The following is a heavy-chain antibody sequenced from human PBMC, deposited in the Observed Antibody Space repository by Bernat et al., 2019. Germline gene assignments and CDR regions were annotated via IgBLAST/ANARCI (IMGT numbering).Heavy chain of an antibody. Sequence: QVQLVESGGGVVQPGGSLRLSCAASGFSFSTYGMHWVRQAPGKGLEWVAVISYDGRNKYYADSVKGRFTISRDNSKSTLFLQMNSLRTEDTAVNYCARDYCRSTSYYAEALDYWDQGSLVTVSS. CDR3: ARDYCRSTSYYAEALDY. V-gene: IGHV3-30*03. CDR2: ISYDGRNK. D-gene: IGHD2-2*01. CDR1: GFSFSTYG. J-gene: IGHJ4*02.